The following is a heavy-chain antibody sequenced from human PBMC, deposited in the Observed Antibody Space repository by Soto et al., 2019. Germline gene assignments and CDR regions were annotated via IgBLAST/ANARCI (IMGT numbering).Heavy chain of an antibody. Sequence: QVQLQESGPGLVKPSQTLSLTCSVSGGSIRSGGFYWSCIRQHPGKGLEWIGSIYYSGSTYYNPSLMTGLVRSFDTSKDQFSLNLRSVIDADTAVYYCARGSRMAYGAFDIWGQGTMITVSS. D-gene: IGHD2-15*01. CDR3: ARGSRMAYGAFDI. CDR2: IYYSGST. CDR1: GGSIRSGGFY. J-gene: IGHJ3*02. V-gene: IGHV4-31*03.